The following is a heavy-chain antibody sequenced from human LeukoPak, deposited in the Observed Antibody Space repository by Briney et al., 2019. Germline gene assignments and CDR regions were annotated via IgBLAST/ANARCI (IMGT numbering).Heavy chain of an antibody. D-gene: IGHD7-27*01. CDR2: IYYTGST. V-gene: IGHV4-59*02. Sequence: SETLSLTCTISGVSVSDYYWSWIRQSPGKGLEWIGYIYYTGSTTYNPSLKSRVTISADTSKNQFSLKLSSVTAADTAVYYCASRKLGNDYWGQGTLVTVSS. CDR3: ASRKLGNDY. J-gene: IGHJ4*02. CDR1: GVSVSDYY.